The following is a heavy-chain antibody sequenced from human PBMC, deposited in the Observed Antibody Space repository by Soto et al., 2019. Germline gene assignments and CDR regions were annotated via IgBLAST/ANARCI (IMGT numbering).Heavy chain of an antibody. CDR3: ARDYYYSVDV. CDR1: GFTFSTTW. D-gene: IGHD3-10*01. V-gene: IGHV3-74*03. CDR2: IDADDSSA. Sequence: EMQLVESGGGLVQPGGSLRLSCVVSGFTFSTTWMHWVRQAPGKGLVWVSRIDADDSSATYADSVKGRFTISRDNSKNTLYLQMNRLRPEDTAVYYCARDYYYSVDVWGQGTSVTVSS. J-gene: IGHJ6*02.